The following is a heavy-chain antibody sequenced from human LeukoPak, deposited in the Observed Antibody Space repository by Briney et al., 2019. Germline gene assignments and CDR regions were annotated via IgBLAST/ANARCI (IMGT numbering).Heavy chain of an antibody. Sequence: GSLRLSCAASKFTFSHFGMHWVRQAPGKGLEWVAVIWNDGSEQYYADSVEGRFTVSRDNSQKMVYLQMNSLRPEDTAVYYCAKDAQRGFDYSNSLEKWGQGTLVTVSS. J-gene: IGHJ4*02. D-gene: IGHD4-11*01. CDR2: IWNDGSEQ. CDR1: KFTFSHFG. CDR3: AKDAQRGFDYSNSLEK. V-gene: IGHV3-33*06.